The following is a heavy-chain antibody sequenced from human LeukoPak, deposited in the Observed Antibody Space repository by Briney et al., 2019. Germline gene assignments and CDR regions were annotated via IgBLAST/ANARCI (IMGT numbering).Heavy chain of an antibody. CDR1: GYTFTGYY. J-gene: IGHJ4*02. CDR3: ARADYGDYGAYFDY. V-gene: IGHV1-2*02. CDR2: INPNSGGT. D-gene: IGHD4-17*01. Sequence: GASVRVSCKASGYTFTGYYMHWVRQAPGQGLEWMGWINPNSGGTNYAQKFQGRVTMTRDTSISTAYMELSRLRSDDTAVYYCARADYGDYGAYFDYWGQGTLVTVSS.